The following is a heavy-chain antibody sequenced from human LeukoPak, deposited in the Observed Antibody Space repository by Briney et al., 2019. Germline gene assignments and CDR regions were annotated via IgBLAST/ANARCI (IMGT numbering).Heavy chain of an antibody. CDR2: ISSSSATI. J-gene: IGHJ4*02. Sequence: PGGSLRLSCAGSGFTFSSYSLNWVRQAPGKGLEWVSYISSSSATIFYADSVKSRFTISRDNAKNSVYLQMDSLRAEDTAVYYCGRGHYFDYWGQGTLVTVSS. CDR3: GRGHYFDY. V-gene: IGHV3-48*04. CDR1: GFTFSSYS.